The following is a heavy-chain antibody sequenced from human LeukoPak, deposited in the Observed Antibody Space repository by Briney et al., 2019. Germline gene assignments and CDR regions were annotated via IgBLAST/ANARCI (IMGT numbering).Heavy chain of an antibody. V-gene: IGHV1-8*01. CDR1: GFTFTSYD. D-gene: IGHD3-10*01. CDR3: ARGPTLVRGVIMPDSVGGMDV. Sequence: ASVKVSCKASGFTFTSYDINWVRQAPRQGLEWMGWMNPNSGNTRYAQKVQGRITMTRDTSISTAYMELSSLRSEDTAVYYYARGPTLVRGVIMPDSVGGMDVWGQGTTVTVSS. CDR2: MNPNSGNT. J-gene: IGHJ6*02.